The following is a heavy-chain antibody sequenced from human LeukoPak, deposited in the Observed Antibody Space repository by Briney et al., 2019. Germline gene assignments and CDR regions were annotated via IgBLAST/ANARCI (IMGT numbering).Heavy chain of an antibody. CDR3: ARGPGWYYYGSGSYYNRSYYYYYMDV. CDR2: INHSGST. Sequence: SETLSLTCSVSGYSISSGYYWGWIRQPPGKGLEWIGEINHSGSTNYNPSLKSRVTISVDTSKNQFSLKLSSVTAADTAVYYCARGPGWYYYGSGSYYNRSYYYYYMDVWGKGTTVTVSS. CDR1: GYSISSGYY. D-gene: IGHD3-10*01. J-gene: IGHJ6*03. V-gene: IGHV4-38-2*02.